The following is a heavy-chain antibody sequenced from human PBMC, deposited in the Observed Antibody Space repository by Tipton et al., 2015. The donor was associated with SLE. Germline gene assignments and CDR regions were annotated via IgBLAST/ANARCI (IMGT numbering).Heavy chain of an antibody. CDR3: ARGLWELLHDGFDI. V-gene: IGHV4-34*01. Sequence: TLSLTCAVYGGSFSGYYWSWIRQPPGKGLEWIGEINHSGSTNYNPSLQSRVTISVDTSRSQFSLRLSSVTAADTAVYYCARGLWELLHDGFDIWGQGTMVTVSS. D-gene: IGHD1-26*01. J-gene: IGHJ3*02. CDR1: GGSFSGYY. CDR2: INHSGST.